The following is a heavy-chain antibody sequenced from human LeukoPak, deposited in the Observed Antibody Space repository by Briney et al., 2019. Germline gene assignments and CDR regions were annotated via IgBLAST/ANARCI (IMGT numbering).Heavy chain of an antibody. CDR3: ARGDYYHGGGTNWFAP. J-gene: IGHJ5*02. V-gene: IGHV4-4*07. CDR1: GGSMSDYY. Sequence: SETLSLTCTVSGGSMSDYYWSFIRRPGGKGLEGIGRIHTSWNTYFNPSLKSRVTISVDTSNNQFSLRLTSMTAADTAVYFCARGDYYHGGGTNWFAPWGQGTLVTVSS. D-gene: IGHD3-16*01. CDR2: IHTSWNT.